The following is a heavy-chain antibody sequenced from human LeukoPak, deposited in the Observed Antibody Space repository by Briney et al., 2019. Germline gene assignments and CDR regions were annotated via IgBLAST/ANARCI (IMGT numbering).Heavy chain of an antibody. Sequence: GGSLRLSCAASGFTFSRYELNWVRQAPGKGLEWVSYISSSGSIIYYADSVKGRFTISRDNAKNSLYLQMNSLRAEDTALYYCARDLGMTDGDYVSYFDYWGQGTLVTVSS. J-gene: IGHJ4*02. V-gene: IGHV3-48*03. CDR2: ISSSGSII. D-gene: IGHD4-17*01. CDR3: ARDLGMTDGDYVSYFDY. CDR1: GFTFSRYE.